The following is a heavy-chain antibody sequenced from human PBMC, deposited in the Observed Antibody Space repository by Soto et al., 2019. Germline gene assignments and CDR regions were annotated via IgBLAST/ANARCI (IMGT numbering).Heavy chain of an antibody. CDR2: ISSSSSYI. CDR1: GFTFSSYA. CDR3: ARDLGYCSGGSCYSGYYYYGMDV. Sequence: PGGSLRLSCAASGFTFSSYAMSWVRQPPGRGLEWVSSISSSSSYIYYADSVKGRFTISRDNAKNSLYLQMNSLRAEDTAVYYCARDLGYCSGGSCYSGYYYYGMDVWGQGTTVTVSS. J-gene: IGHJ6*02. D-gene: IGHD2-15*01. V-gene: IGHV3-21*01.